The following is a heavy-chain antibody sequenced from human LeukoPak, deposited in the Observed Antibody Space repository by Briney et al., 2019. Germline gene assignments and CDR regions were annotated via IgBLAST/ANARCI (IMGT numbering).Heavy chain of an antibody. CDR3: ARILGYCSGGTCPERYFDL. V-gene: IGHV3-21*01. D-gene: IGHD2-15*01. Sequence: GGSLRLSCAASGFTFSSYSMNCVREAPGKGLEWVSSISRSSSYIYYADSVKGRFTISRDNAKNSLYLQMNSLRAEDTAVYYCARILGYCSGGTCPERYFDLWGRGTLVTVSS. CDR1: GFTFSSYS. J-gene: IGHJ2*01. CDR2: ISRSSSYI.